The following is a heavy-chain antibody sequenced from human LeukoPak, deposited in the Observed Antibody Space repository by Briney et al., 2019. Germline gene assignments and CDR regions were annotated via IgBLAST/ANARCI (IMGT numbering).Heavy chain of an antibody. J-gene: IGHJ4*02. D-gene: IGHD3-3*01. CDR3: VRDIHRYYADY. Sequence: GGSLRLSCAASGFTFSSYWMSWVRQAPGKGLEWVANVKQDGSEKYYVDSVKGRFTISRDNAKSSLYLQMNSRRAEDTAVYYCVRDIHRYYADYWGQGTLVTVSS. CDR2: VKQDGSEK. V-gene: IGHV3-7*01. CDR1: GFTFSSYW.